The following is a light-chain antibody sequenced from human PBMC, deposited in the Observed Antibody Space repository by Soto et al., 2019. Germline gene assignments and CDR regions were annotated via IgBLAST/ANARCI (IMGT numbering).Light chain of an antibody. J-gene: IGKJ2*02. CDR1: QSVSSSY. V-gene: IGKV3-20*01. CDR3: QQYGSSPLCT. CDR2: GAS. Sequence: IVLTQSPGTPSLSPGERATLSCRASQSVSSSYLAWFQQKPGQAPRLLIYGASSRATGIPDRFSGSGSGTDFTLTISRLEPEDFAVYYCQQYGSSPLCTFGQGTKLEIK.